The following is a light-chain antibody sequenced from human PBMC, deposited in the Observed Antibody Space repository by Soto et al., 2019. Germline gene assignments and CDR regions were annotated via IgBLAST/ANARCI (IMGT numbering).Light chain of an antibody. J-gene: IGKJ5*01. Sequence: EIVLAQSPGTLSLSPGERATLSCRASQSVGSSYLAWYQQKPGQAPRLLIYDASNRAPGISARFSGSGSGTDFTLTISSLEPEDFAIYYCQQRSNWPITFGQGTRLEIK. V-gene: IGKV3-11*01. CDR3: QQRSNWPIT. CDR1: QSVGSSY. CDR2: DAS.